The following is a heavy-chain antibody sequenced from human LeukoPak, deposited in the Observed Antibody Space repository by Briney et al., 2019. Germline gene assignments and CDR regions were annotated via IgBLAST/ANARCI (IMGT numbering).Heavy chain of an antibody. V-gene: IGHV4-59*01. Sequence: SETLSLTCTVSGGSISSYYWSWIRQPPGKGLEWIGYIYYSGSTNYNPSLKSRVTISVDTSKNQFSLKLSSVTAADTAVYYCARAGVVRGGNDYWGQGTLVTISS. CDR3: ARAGVVRGGNDY. D-gene: IGHD3-10*01. CDR1: GGSISSYY. CDR2: IYYSGST. J-gene: IGHJ4*02.